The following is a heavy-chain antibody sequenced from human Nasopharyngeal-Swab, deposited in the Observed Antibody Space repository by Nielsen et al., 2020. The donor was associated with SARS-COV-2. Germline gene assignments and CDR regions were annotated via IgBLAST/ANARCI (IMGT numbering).Heavy chain of an antibody. CDR3: ARLAKGGIVVVTAIPDY. Sequence: SETLSLTCAVYGGSFSGHYWSWIRQPPGKGLEWLGSIYYSGSTYYSPSLKSRVTISVDTSKNQFSLKLSSVTAADTAVYYCARLAKGGIVVVTAIPDYWGQGTLVTVSS. CDR2: IYYSGST. V-gene: IGHV4-34*01. CDR1: GGSFSGHY. D-gene: IGHD2-21*02. J-gene: IGHJ4*02.